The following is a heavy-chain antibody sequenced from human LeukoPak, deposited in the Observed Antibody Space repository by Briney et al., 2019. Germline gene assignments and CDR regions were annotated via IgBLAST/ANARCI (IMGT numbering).Heavy chain of an antibody. CDR1: GFTFGDYY. CDR3: ARVYRLLDF. J-gene: IGHJ4*02. V-gene: IGHV3-11*01. D-gene: IGHD2-2*01. Sequence: GGSLRLSCTASGFTFGDYYMTWIRQAPGKGLEWISYIGTTANDLYYADSVKGRFTTSRDDAKNSLYLEMRSLRDEDTAVYYCARVYRLLDFWGQETLVTVSS. CDR2: IGTTANDL.